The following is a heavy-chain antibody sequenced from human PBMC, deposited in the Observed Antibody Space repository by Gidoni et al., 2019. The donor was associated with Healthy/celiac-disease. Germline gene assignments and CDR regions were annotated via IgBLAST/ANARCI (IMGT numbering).Heavy chain of an antibody. D-gene: IGHD2-15*01. Sequence: QVQLVQSGAEVKKPGASVKVSCMASGYTFTGYYMHWVRQAPGQGLEWMGRINPNSGGTNYAQKFQGRVTMTRDTSISTAYMELSRLRSDDTAVYYCARVRYCSGGSCSNLGDYWGQGTLVTVSS. V-gene: IGHV1-2*06. CDR1: GYTFTGYY. CDR2: INPNSGGT. CDR3: ARVRYCSGGSCSNLGDY. J-gene: IGHJ4*02.